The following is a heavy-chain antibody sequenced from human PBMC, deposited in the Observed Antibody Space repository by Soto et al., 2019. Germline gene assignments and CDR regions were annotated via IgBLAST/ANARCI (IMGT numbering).Heavy chain of an antibody. V-gene: IGHV4-4*07. J-gene: IGHJ5*02. CDR3: VRDGTKTLRDWFDP. D-gene: IGHD1-1*01. CDR1: GASISGFY. CDR2: IYATGTT. Sequence: SETLALTCTVSGASISGFYWSWIRKSAGKGLEWIGRIYATGTTDYNPSLKSRVMMSVDTSKKQFSLKLRSVTAADTAVYYCVRDGTKTLRDWFDPWGQGISVTVSS.